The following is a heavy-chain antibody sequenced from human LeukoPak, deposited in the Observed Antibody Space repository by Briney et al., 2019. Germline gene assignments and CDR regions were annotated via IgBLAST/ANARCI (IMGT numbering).Heavy chain of an antibody. Sequence: PGGSLRLSCAASGFTFSSYWMSWVRQAPGKGLEWVANIKKDGSEKYYVDSVKGRFTISRDNAKTSLYLQMNSPRAEDTAVYYCARDLSGVTGYTYGRGIDYWGQGTLVTVSS. CDR3: ARDLSGVTGYTYGRGIDY. CDR2: IKKDGSEK. CDR1: GFTFSSYW. V-gene: IGHV3-7*01. J-gene: IGHJ4*02. D-gene: IGHD5-18*01.